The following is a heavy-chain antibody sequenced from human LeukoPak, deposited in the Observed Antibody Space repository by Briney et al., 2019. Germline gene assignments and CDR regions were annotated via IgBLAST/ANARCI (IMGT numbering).Heavy chain of an antibody. CDR1: GFTVSSNY. D-gene: IGHD6-19*01. V-gene: IGHV3-53*01. Sequence: GGSLRLSCAASGFTVSSNYMSWVRQAPGKGLEWVSVIYSGGSTYYADSVKGRFTISRDNSKNTLYLQMNSLRAEDTAVYYCAKVGVEVAGSRGDIECWGQGTLVTVSS. CDR3: AKVGVEVAGSRGDIEC. CDR2: IYSGGST. J-gene: IGHJ4*02.